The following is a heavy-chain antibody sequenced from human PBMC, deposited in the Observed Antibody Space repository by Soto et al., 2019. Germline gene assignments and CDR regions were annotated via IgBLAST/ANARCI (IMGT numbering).Heavy chain of an antibody. Sequence: SETLSLTCAVSGGSISSGGYSWSWIRQPPGKGLEWIGYIYHSGSTYYNPSLKSRVTISVDRSKNQFSLKLSSVTAADTAVYYCARNIGYCSSTSCSYRDYYYGMDVWGQGTTVTVSS. CDR2: IYHSGST. J-gene: IGHJ6*02. CDR1: GGSISSGGYS. CDR3: ARNIGYCSSTSCSYRDYYYGMDV. D-gene: IGHD2-2*01. V-gene: IGHV4-30-2*01.